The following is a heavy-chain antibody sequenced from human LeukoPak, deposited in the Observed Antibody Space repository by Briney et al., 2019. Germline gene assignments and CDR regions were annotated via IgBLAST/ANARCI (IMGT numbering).Heavy chain of an antibody. CDR3: ARRRVGSTPLDG. J-gene: IGHJ4*02. V-gene: IGHV4-39*01. Sequence: PSETLSLTCTVSGDSISSTTYYWGWIRQPPGKASEWIGIIYYSGTTYYNPSLKSRVTISLDTSKNQFSLKLSSVAAADTAIYYCARRRVGSTPLDGWGQGTLVTVSS. D-gene: IGHD1-26*01. CDR1: GDSISSTTYY. CDR2: IYYSGTT.